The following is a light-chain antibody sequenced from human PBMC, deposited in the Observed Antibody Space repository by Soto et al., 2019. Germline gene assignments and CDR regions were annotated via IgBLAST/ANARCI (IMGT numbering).Light chain of an antibody. CDR2: DAS. V-gene: IGKV1-13*02. Sequence: AIQLTQSPSSLSASVGDRVTITCRASQGIRISLAWYQQKPGKVPKLLIYDASSLDSGVPSRFSGSGSGTDFTLTINSPQPEDFATYYCQQFNSYSYTFGQGTKLEIK. J-gene: IGKJ2*01. CDR1: QGIRIS. CDR3: QQFNSYSYT.